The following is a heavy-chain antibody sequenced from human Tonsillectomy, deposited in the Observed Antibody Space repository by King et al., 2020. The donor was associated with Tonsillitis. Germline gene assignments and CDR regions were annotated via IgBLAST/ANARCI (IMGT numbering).Heavy chain of an antibody. CDR3: ARDSTDYSYYYYMDV. J-gene: IGHJ6*03. V-gene: IGHV3-30*17. Sequence: EQLVQSGGGVVQPGRSLRLSCAASGFTFSSYAMHWVRQAPGKGLEWGAVISYDGSNNFYADSVKGRFTISRDNSKNTLYLQMNSLRAEDTAVYYCARDSTDYSYYYYMDVWGKGTTVTVSS. CDR2: ISYDGSNN. CDR1: GFTFSSYA. D-gene: IGHD2-21*02.